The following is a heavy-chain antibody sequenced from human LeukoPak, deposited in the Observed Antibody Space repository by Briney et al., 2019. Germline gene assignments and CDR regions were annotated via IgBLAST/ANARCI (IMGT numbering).Heavy chain of an antibody. CDR3: ARRPGSGSVGFDY. D-gene: IGHD2-15*01. J-gene: IGHJ4*02. CDR2: IYYSGST. CDR1: GGSISSSSYY. V-gene: IGHV4-39*01. Sequence: KPSETLSLTCTVSGGSISSSSYYWGWIRQPPGKGLEWIGSIYYSGSTYYNPSLKSRVTISVDTSKNQFSLKLSSVTAADTAVYYCARRPGSGSVGFDYWGQGTLVTVSS.